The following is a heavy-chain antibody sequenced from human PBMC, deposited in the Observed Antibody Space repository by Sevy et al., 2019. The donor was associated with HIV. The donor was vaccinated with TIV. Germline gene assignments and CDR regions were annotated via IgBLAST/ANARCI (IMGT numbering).Heavy chain of an antibody. CDR2: VRNDGSNK. CDR1: WFSLTTSD. J-gene: IGHJ6*02. Sequence: GGSLRLSCAASWFSLTTSDMHWVRQAPGKGLEWVAYVRNDGSNKYYADSVRDRFTISRDSPKNTLYLQMNSLRDEDTAIYYCARGRKTTEEWLEELDYYYGLDVWGQGTTVTVSS. CDR3: ARGRKTTEEWLEELDYYYGLDV. V-gene: IGHV3-30*02. D-gene: IGHD2-8*01.